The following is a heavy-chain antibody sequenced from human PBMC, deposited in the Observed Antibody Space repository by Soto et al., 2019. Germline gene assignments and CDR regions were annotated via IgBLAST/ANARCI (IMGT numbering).Heavy chain of an antibody. CDR3: ARETRSCSGGSCYDY. V-gene: IGHV4-31*03. CDR1: CGSISSGGYY. CDR2: IYYSGST. D-gene: IGHD2-15*01. Sequence: SETLSLTCTVSCGSISSGGYYRSWIRQHPGKGLEWIGYIYYSGSTYYNPSLKSRVTISVDTSKNQFSLKLSSVTAADTAVYYCARETRSCSGGSCYDYWGQGTLVTVSS. J-gene: IGHJ4*02.